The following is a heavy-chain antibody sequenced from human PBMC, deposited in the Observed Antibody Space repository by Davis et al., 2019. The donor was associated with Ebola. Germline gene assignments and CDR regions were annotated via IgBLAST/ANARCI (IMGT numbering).Heavy chain of an antibody. D-gene: IGHD1-7*01. CDR2: TSSSGSSI. Sequence: PGGSLRLSCAASGFTFSDYYMSWIRQAPGKGLECVSYTSSSGSSIYYADSVKGRFTISRDNAKNSLYLQMNSLRAEDTAVYYCARAISWNYYFDYWGQGSLVTVSS. CDR1: GFTFSDYY. CDR3: ARAISWNYYFDY. J-gene: IGHJ4*02. V-gene: IGHV3-11*01.